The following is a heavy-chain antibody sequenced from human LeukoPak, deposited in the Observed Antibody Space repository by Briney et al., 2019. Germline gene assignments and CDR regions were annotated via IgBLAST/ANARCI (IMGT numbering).Heavy chain of an antibody. CDR3: ATDDMEWFPLGY. CDR1: GYSLTELS. V-gene: IGHV1-24*01. Sequence: GASVKVSCKVSGYSLTELSMHWVRQAPGKGLEWMGGFDPEDGETIYAQKFQGRVTMTEDTSTDTAYMELSSLRSEDTAVYYCATDDMEWFPLGYWGRGTLVTVSS. J-gene: IGHJ4*02. D-gene: IGHD3-3*01. CDR2: FDPEDGET.